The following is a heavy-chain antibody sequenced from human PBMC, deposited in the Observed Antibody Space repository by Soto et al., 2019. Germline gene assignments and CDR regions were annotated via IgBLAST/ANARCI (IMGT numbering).Heavy chain of an antibody. Sequence: PVKVCSKASGGTFSYYAINWVRPAPGQGLEWMGGIIPLFGTANYAQKFQGRVTITADESTSTAYLDLSSLRSEDTAVYYCARPVEMATISRSYLFYWGQGTLVTVSA. CDR1: GGTFSYYA. CDR3: ARPVEMATISRSYLFY. CDR2: IIPLFGTA. V-gene: IGHV1-69*01. D-gene: IGHD5-12*01. J-gene: IGHJ4*02.